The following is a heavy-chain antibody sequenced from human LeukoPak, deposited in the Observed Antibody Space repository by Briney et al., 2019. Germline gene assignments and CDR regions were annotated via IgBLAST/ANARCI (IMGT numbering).Heavy chain of an antibody. CDR1: GYTFTGYY. D-gene: IGHD2-8*01. Sequence: ASVKVSCKASGYTFTGYYIHWVRQAPGQGLEWMGWINPNSGDTNYAQKFQGRVTMTRDTSISTAYMEVSRLTSDDTAVYYCARDNDFDYWGQGTLVTVSS. J-gene: IGHJ4*02. CDR2: INPNSGDT. CDR3: ARDNDFDY. V-gene: IGHV1-2*02.